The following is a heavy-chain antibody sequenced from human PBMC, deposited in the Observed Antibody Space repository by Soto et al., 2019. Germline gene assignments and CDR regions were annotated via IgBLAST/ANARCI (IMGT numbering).Heavy chain of an antibody. CDR1: GFTFSTYG. J-gene: IGHJ6*02. CDR3: AKDLQSYGDYDYYCYGMDV. V-gene: IGHV3-30*18. D-gene: IGHD4-17*01. Sequence: QVQLVESGGGEVQPGRSLTISCAASGFTFSTYGMHWVRQTPGKGLEWVAVISYDGTNKFYSDSVKGRFTISRDNFKNTLTLQMNSLRADDTSLYSCAKDLQSYGDYDYYCYGMDVWCLGTRVTVSS. CDR2: ISYDGTNK.